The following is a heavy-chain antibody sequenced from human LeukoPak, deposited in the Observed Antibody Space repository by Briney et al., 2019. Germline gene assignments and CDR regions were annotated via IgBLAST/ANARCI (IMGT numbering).Heavy chain of an antibody. D-gene: IGHD3-22*01. CDR3: ARAFQNYYDSSGQIDAFDI. V-gene: IGHV3-30*04. CDR1: GFTFSSYA. CDR2: ISYDGSNK. Sequence: GGSLRLSCAASGFTFSSYAMHWVRQAPGKGLEWVAVISYDGSNKYYADSVKGRFTISRDNSKSTLYLQMNSLRAEDTAVYYCARAFQNYYDSSGQIDAFDIWGQGTMVTVSS. J-gene: IGHJ3*02.